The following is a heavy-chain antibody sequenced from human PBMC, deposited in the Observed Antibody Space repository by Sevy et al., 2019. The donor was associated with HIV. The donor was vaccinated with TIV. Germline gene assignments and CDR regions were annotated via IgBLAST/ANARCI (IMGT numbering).Heavy chain of an antibody. CDR1: GYTFTGYY. J-gene: IGHJ4*02. CDR2: INPDSGGP. V-gene: IGHV1-2*02. CDR3: VGDDRDGYFDY. Sequence: ASVKVSCKASGYTFTGYYMHWVRQAPGQGLEWMGWINPDSGGPNYAPKFQGRVTLTRDRSISTAYMELSRLKSDDTAVYYCVGDDRDGYFDYWGQGTLVTVSS.